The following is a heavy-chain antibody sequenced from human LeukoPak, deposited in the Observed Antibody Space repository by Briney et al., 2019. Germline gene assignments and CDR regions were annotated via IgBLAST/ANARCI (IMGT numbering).Heavy chain of an antibody. CDR2: IKQDGSEK. CDR1: GVTSSSYW. V-gene: IGHV3-7*01. D-gene: IGHD6-19*01. J-gene: IGHJ6*03. Sequence: GGSLRLSSAASGVTSSSYWMSWVRQAPGKGLEWVANIKQDGSEKYYVNSVKARFTISRDNAKNSLYLRMSSLRVGDTAVYSCARVIAVPGTPYDYYYMDVWGKGATVTVSS. CDR3: ARVIAVPGTPYDYYYMDV.